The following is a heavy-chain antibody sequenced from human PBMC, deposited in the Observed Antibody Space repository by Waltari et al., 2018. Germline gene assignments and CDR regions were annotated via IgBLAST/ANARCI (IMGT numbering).Heavy chain of an antibody. CDR2: IIPILGLT. CDR1: GDTFSSSA. D-gene: IGHD2-15*01. V-gene: IGHV1-69*09. J-gene: IGHJ6*02. CDR3: ARGGDATQTNYYYYGLDV. Sequence: QVRLLQSGAEVKKPGSSVKVSCQASGDTFSSSAINWGRQAPGQGLEWMGRIIPILGLTNYAQKFQGRVTITADKSTTTAYMELSSLRSEDTAVYYCARGGDATQTNYYYYGLDVWGQGTTVTVSS.